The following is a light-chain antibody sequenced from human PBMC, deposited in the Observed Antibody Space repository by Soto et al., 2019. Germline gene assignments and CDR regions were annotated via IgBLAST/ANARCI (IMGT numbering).Light chain of an antibody. CDR2: SNS. CDR3: AAWDDSLTFYV. Sequence: QSVLTQPPSASGTPGQRVTISCSGSSSNIGSNTVNWYQQLPGTAPKLLIYSNSQRPSGVPDRFSGSKSGTSASLAISGLQSEDEADYYCAAWDDSLTFYVFGTGTKVTVL. CDR1: SSNIGSNT. J-gene: IGLJ1*01. V-gene: IGLV1-44*01.